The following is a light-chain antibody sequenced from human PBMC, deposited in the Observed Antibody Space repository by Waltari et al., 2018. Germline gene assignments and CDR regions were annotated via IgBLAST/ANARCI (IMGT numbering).Light chain of an antibody. CDR3: LQDNVYPWT. V-gene: IGKV3-15*01. CDR1: QSIANN. CDR2: GAS. Sequence: EIVMTQSPATLSVSPGETATLSCRARQSIANNLAWYQQKPGQAPKVFIYGASTRAPTVPARFSGSGSGTEFTLTISSLQPEDFATYYCLQDNVYPWTFGQGTKVEIK. J-gene: IGKJ1*01.